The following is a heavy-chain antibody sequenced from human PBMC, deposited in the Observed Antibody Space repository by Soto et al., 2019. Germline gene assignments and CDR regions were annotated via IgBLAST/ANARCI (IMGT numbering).Heavy chain of an antibody. Sequence: QLPLQESGSGLVKPSQTLSLTCAVSGGSISSGGYSWSWIRQPPGKGLEWIGYIYHSGSTYYNPSRKSRVTISVARSTTQVSLKPTSVTAAATAVYYCARAGGLGAVAADYGGQGTLVTVSS. D-gene: IGHD6-19*01. CDR3: ARAGGLGAVAADY. V-gene: IGHV4-30-2*01. J-gene: IGHJ4*02. CDR1: GGSISSGGYS. CDR2: IYHSGST.